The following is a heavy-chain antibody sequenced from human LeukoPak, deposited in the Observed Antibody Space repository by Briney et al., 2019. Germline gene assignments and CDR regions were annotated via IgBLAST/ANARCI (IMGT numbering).Heavy chain of an antibody. CDR3: AKKGPTMIPGNYFDY. V-gene: IGHV3-9*01. J-gene: IGHJ4*02. CDR2: VSWNSVYI. D-gene: IGHD3-22*01. CDR1: GFTFDDYA. Sequence: GGSLRLSCAASGFTFDDYAMHWVRQVPGKGLEWVSGVSWNSVYIGYADSVKGRFIISRDNSKNTLHLQMNSLRAEDTAVYYCAKKGPTMIPGNYFDYWGQGTLVTVSS.